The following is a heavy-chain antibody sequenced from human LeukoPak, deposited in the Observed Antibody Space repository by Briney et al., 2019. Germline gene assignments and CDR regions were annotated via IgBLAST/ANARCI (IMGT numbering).Heavy chain of an antibody. D-gene: IGHD5-12*01. Sequence: SETLSLTCTVSGGSISSYYWSWIRQPPGKGLEWIGYIYYSGSTNYNPSLKSRVTISVDRSKNQFSLKLSSVTAADTAVYYCARGRGYSGYDWASHYYFDYWGQGTLVTVSS. J-gene: IGHJ4*02. CDR3: ARGRGYSGYDWASHYYFDY. CDR1: GGSISSYY. V-gene: IGHV4-59*12. CDR2: IYYSGST.